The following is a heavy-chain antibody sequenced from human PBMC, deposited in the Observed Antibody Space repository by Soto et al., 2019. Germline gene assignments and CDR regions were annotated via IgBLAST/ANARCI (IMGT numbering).Heavy chain of an antibody. J-gene: IGHJ6*03. D-gene: IGHD2-21*01. CDR3: ARGPPICGYYYYCYMDV. V-gene: IGHV4-34*01. CDR1: GGSFSGYY. CDR2: INHSGST. Sequence: QVQLQQCGAGLLKPSETLSLTCAVYGGSFSGYYWSWIRQPPGKGLEWIGEINHSGSTNYNPYLTSRVTISVDTSKNQFSLKLSSVTAADTAVYYCARGPPICGYYYYCYMDVWGKGTTVTVSS.